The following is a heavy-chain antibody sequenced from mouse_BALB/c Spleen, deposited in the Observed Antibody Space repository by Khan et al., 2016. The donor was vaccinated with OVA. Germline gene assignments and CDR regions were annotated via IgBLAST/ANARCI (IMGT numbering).Heavy chain of an antibody. Sequence: EVELVESGAELVKSGATVKLSCTASGLNIKDTYMHWLKQLPEQGLEWIGRIDPPYGNTKYDPKFQGRVTITSDISFNTAYLQLSSLTSEDTADYNGARMARKWGQGTTLTVSS. J-gene: IGHJ2*01. V-gene: IGHV14-3*02. CDR1: GLNIKDTY. CDR2: IDPPYGNT. CDR3: ARMARK.